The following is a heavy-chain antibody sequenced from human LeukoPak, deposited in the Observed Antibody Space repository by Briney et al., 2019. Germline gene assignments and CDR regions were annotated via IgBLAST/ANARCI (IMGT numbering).Heavy chain of an antibody. J-gene: IGHJ6*03. V-gene: IGHV1-2*02. CDR1: GYTFTGYY. D-gene: IGHD6-19*01. CDR2: INPNSGGT. CDR3: ARDYGLAVAGHYYYYYMDV. Sequence: GASVKVSCKASGYTFTGYYMHWVRQAPGQGLEWMGWINPNSGGTNYAQKFQGRVTMTRDTSISTAYMELSRLRSDDTAVYYCARDYGLAVAGHYYYYYMDVWGKGTTVTISS.